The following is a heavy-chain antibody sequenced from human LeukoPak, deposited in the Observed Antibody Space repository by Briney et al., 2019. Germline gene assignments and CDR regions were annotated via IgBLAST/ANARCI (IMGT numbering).Heavy chain of an antibody. V-gene: IGHV3-11*01. CDR3: ARGDYDKYGMDV. CDR1: GFTFSDYY. Sequence: GGSLRLSCAASGFTFSDYYMSWIRQAPGKGLEWVSYISSSGSTIYYADSVKDRFIISRDNAKNSLFLQMNSLRAEDTAVYYCARGDYDKYGMDVWGQGTTVTVSS. J-gene: IGHJ6*02. CDR2: ISSSGSTI.